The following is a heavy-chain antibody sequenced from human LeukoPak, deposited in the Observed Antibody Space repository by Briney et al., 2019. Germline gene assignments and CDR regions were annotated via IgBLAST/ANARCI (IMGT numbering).Heavy chain of an antibody. V-gene: IGHV3-30*18. CDR2: ISYDGSNK. CDR3: AKDYCSSTSCYARDYYYYGMDV. J-gene: IGHJ6*02. D-gene: IGHD2-2*01. CDR1: GFTFSSYG. Sequence: PGRSLRLSCAASGFTFSSYGMHWVRQAPGKGLEWVAVISYDGSNKYYADSVKGRFTISRDNSKNTLYLQMNSLRAEDTAVYYCAKDYCSSTSCYARDYYYYGMDVWGQGTTVTVSS.